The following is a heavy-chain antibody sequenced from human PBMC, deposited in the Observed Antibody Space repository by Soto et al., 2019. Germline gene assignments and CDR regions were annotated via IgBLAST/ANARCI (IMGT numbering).Heavy chain of an antibody. CDR3: ARTRFGYYGMDV. CDR1: GGSISSYY. Sequence: SETLSLTSTFSGGSISSYYWSWIRQPPGKGLEWIGYIYYSGSTNYNPSLKSRVTISVDTSKNQFSLKLSSVTAADTAVYYCARTRFGYYGMDVWGQGTTVTVSS. D-gene: IGHD3-10*01. V-gene: IGHV4-59*01. J-gene: IGHJ6*02. CDR2: IYYSGST.